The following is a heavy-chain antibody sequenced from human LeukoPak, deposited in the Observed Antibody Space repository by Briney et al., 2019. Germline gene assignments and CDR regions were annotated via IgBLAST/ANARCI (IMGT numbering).Heavy chain of an antibody. J-gene: IGHJ4*02. D-gene: IGHD5-24*01. V-gene: IGHV3-21*01. CDR3: ASQGDGYSTH. CDR1: GFTFSSYW. CDR2: ISGSSNYI. Sequence: GSLRLSCAASGFTFSSYWMHWVRQAPGKGLEWVSSISGSSNYIYYANSVKGRFTVSRDNAKNSLYLQMNSLRAEDTAVYYCASQGDGYSTHWGQGTLVTVSS.